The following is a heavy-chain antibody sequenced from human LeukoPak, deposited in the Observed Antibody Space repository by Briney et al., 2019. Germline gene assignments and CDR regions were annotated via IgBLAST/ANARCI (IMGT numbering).Heavy chain of an antibody. Sequence: GGSLRLSCAASGFTFSSYAMHWVRQAPGKGLEWVAVISYDGSNKYYADSVKGRFTISRDNSKNTLYLQMNSLRAEDTAVYYCAGLVAAYPLDYWGQGTLVTVSS. D-gene: IGHD6-6*01. J-gene: IGHJ4*02. V-gene: IGHV3-30-3*01. CDR2: ISYDGSNK. CDR1: GFTFSSYA. CDR3: AGLVAAYPLDY.